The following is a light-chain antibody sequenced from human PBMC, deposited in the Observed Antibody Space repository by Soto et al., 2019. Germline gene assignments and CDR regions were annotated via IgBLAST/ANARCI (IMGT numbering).Light chain of an antibody. V-gene: IGKV3-11*01. Sequence: EIVLTQSPATLSFSPGERSTRACRASQSVSSYLAWYQRKPGQAPRLLIYGASSRATGIPDRFSGSGSGTEFTLTISSLQPDDFATYYCQHYNSYSEAFGQGTKVDIK. J-gene: IGKJ1*01. CDR2: GAS. CDR1: QSVSSY. CDR3: QHYNSYSEA.